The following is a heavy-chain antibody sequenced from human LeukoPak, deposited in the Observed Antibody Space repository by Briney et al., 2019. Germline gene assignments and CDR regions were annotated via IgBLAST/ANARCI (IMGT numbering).Heavy chain of an antibody. CDR3: ARGWVTTVTDAFDI. V-gene: IGHV4-30-2*01. Sequence: PSQTLSLTCAVSGGSISSGGYSWSWIRQPPGKGLEWIGYIYHSGSTYYNPSLKSRVTISVDRSKNQFSLKLSSVTAADTAVYYCARGWVTTVTDAFDIWGQGTMVTVSS. J-gene: IGHJ3*02. CDR2: IYHSGST. CDR1: GGSISSGGYS. D-gene: IGHD4-17*01.